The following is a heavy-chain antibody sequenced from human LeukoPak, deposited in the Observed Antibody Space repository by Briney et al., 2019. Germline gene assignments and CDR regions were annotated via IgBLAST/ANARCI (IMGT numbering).Heavy chain of an antibody. CDR2: ITATGGNR. CDR3: AKSPYCSGISCYNFDN. D-gene: IGHD2-2*01. V-gene: IGHV3-23*01. CDR1: GFTFSSYS. Sequence: GGSLRLSCAASGFTFSSYSMNWVRQAPGKGLEWVSVITATGGNRNYADSVKGRFTISRDNSKNTLYLQMSSLRAEDTAVYYCAKSPYCSGISCYNFDNWGQGTLVTVSS. J-gene: IGHJ4*02.